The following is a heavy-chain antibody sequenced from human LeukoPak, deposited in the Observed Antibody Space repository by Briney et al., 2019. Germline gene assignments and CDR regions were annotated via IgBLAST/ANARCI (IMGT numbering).Heavy chain of an antibody. J-gene: IGHJ3*02. D-gene: IGHD1-26*01. CDR2: FYSGGST. CDR3: ARDMSPWESRNPDAFDI. Sequence: GGSLRLSCAASGFSVSTNYMNWVRQAPGKGLEWISVFYSGGSTYYADSVRGRFTISRDNSKNTLYLQMNSLRVEDTAVYYCARDMSPWESRNPDAFDIWGQGTMVTVSS. CDR1: GFSVSTNY. V-gene: IGHV3-53*01.